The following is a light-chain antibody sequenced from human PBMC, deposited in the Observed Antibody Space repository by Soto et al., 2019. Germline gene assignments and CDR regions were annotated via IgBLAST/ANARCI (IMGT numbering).Light chain of an antibody. CDR2: DAS. CDR3: QQYDNLIT. CDR1: QDISNY. J-gene: IGKJ5*01. V-gene: IGKV1-33*01. Sequence: DIQMTQSPSSLSASVGDRVTITCQASQDISNYLNWYQRKPGKAPKLLIYDASNLETGVPSRFSGSGSGTDFTFTISSLQPEDIATYYCQQYDNLITFGQGTRLEIK.